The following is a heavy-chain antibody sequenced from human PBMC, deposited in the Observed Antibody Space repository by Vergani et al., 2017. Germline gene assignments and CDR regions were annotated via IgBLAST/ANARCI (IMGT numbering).Heavy chain of an antibody. D-gene: IGHD3-16*01. CDR2: IIPMFGTA. CDR1: GGTFSSYA. Sequence: QVQLVQSGAEVKKPGSSVKVSCKASGGTFSSYAISWVRQAPGQGLEWMGGIIPMFGTAKYAQKLQGRVTITADESTRTAYMELSSLRSDDTAMYYCTSFPTETSEYYDSTGYYHRFFEKWGQGTLVTVSS. J-gene: IGHJ4*02. CDR3: TSFPTETSEYYDSTGYYHRFFEK. V-gene: IGHV1-69*12.